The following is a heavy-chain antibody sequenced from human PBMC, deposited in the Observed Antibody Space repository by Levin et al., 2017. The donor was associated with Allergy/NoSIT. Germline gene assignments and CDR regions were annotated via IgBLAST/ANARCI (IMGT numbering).Heavy chain of an antibody. CDR3: ARDHFAWYSSASFDY. CDR2: IKQDGSEK. J-gene: IGHJ4*02. CDR1: GFTFSSYW. Sequence: SCAASGFTFSSYWMSWVRQAPGKGLEWVANIKQDGSEKYYVDSVKGRFTISRDNAKNSLYLQMNSLRAEDTAVYYCARDHFAWYSSASFDYWGQGTLVTVSS. V-gene: IGHV3-7*01. D-gene: IGHD6-19*01.